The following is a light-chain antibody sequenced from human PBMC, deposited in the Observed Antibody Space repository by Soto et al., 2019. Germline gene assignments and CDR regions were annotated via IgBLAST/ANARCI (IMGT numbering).Light chain of an antibody. V-gene: IGKV3-15*01. Sequence: EILMTQSPATLSVSPGDSATLFCRASRSVDTDLAWYQQKPGQAPRLLVFATSARATGVPDRFRGSRSGTGFTLTISSLQPEDSAVYFCQHYSSQTFGQGTNVDIK. CDR3: QHYSSQT. CDR1: RSVDTD. CDR2: ATS. J-gene: IGKJ1*01.